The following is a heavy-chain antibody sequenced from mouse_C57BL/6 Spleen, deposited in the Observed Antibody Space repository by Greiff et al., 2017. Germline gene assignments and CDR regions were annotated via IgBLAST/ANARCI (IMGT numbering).Heavy chain of an antibody. CDR3: ARDYSKRFDY. D-gene: IGHD2-5*01. J-gene: IGHJ2*01. Sequence: EVTLVESGGGLVKPGGSLKLSCAASGFTFSDYGMHWVRQAPEKGLEWVAYISSGSSTIYYADTVKGRFTISRDNAKNTLFLQMTRLRSEDTAMYYCARDYSKRFDYWGQGTTLTVSS. V-gene: IGHV5-17*01. CDR1: GFTFSDYG. CDR2: ISSGSSTI.